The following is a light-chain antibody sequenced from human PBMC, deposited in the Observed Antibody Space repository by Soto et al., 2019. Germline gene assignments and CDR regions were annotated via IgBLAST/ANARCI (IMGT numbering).Light chain of an antibody. V-gene: IGLV2-14*01. CDR1: SGDIGVYPY. J-gene: IGLJ2*01. Sequence: QSVLTQPASVSGSPGQSITISCTGTSGDIGVYPYVSWYQHHPGKAPTLLIYEVSNRPSGVSNRFSGSKSGNTASLTVSGLQAEDEADYYCSSFTPTNTLIFGGGTQLTVL. CDR3: SSFTPTNTLI. CDR2: EVS.